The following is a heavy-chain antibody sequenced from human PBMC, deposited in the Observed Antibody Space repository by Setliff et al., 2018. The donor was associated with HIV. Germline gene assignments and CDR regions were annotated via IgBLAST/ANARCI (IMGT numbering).Heavy chain of an antibody. V-gene: IGHV3-7*03. D-gene: IGHD1-26*01. CDR1: GFIFSDSW. Sequence: GGSLRLSCGASGFIFSDSWMDWVRQAPGKGLEWVATIKKDGREKYYVDSVKGRFTISRDNARTSLYLEMSSLRAEDTAVYLCANLWEVGAWGQGTLVTVSS. CDR3: ANLWEVGA. J-gene: IGHJ5*02. CDR2: IKKDGREK.